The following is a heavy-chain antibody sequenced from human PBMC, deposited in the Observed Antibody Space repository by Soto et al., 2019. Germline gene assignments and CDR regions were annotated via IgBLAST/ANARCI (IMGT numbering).Heavy chain of an antibody. J-gene: IGHJ6*04. V-gene: IGHV4-4*02. CDR3: ARHRAAAAPYYYYYAMDV. CDR1: GGSISSGHW. CDR2: IYHSGST. Sequence: QVQLQESGPGLVKPSGTLSLTCAVSGGSISSGHWWSWVRQPPGKGLEWIGEIYHSGSTNYNPSLKSRVTISVDKSKNHSALRLSSVTAADTAVYYWARHRAAAAPYYYYYAMDVWGKGTTVTVSS. D-gene: IGHD6-13*01.